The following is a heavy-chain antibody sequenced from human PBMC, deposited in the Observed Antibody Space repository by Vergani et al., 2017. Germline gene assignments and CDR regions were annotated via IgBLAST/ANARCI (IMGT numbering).Heavy chain of an antibody. Sequence: QVQLVQSGAEVKKPGASVKVSCKASGYTFTSYYMHWVRQAPGQGLEWMGIINPSGGSTSYAQKFKGRVTMTRYTSPSTVYMELSRLRSDDTAVYYCARELCYSSGWYEVGNWLDAWGQGTLVTVSS. CDR2: INPSGGST. CDR1: GYTFTSYY. V-gene: IGHV1-46*01. CDR3: ARELCYSSGWYEVGNWLDA. D-gene: IGHD6-13*01. J-gene: IGHJ5*02.